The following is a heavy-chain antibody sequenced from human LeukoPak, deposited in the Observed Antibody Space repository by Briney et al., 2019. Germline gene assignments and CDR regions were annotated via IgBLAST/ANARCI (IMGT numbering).Heavy chain of an antibody. J-gene: IGHJ6*03. Sequence: PGGSLRLSCAASGFTFSSYWMHWVRQAPGKGLVWVSGISSDGGSTSYADSVKGRFTISRDNAKNTLYLQMNSLRAEDTAVYYFAGDEADRVRASTSYYYYYYMDVWGKGTTVTVSS. CDR1: GFTFSSYW. CDR2: ISSDGGST. V-gene: IGHV3-74*01. CDR3: AGDEADRVRASTSYYYYYYMDV. D-gene: IGHD3-22*01.